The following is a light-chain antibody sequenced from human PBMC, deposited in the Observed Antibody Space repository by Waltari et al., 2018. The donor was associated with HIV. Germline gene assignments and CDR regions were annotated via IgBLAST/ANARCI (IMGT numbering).Light chain of an antibody. J-gene: IGLJ7*01. V-gene: IGLV3-10*01. Sequence: SYELTQPPSVSVSPGQTARITCSGDALPRKYAFWYQQKSGQAPVLVIYEDNRRPSGIPGRFSGSSAGTMATLTISRAQVEDEGDYYCYSTDDSGNPLAVFGGGTQLTVL. CDR2: EDN. CDR1: ALPRKY. CDR3: YSTDDSGNPLAV.